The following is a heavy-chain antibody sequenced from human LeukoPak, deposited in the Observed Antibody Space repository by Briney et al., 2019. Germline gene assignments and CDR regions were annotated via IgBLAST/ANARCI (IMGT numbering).Heavy chain of an antibody. V-gene: IGHV3-33*06. D-gene: IGHD6-13*01. Sequence: PGGSLRLSCAASGFTFSSYGMHWVRQAPGKGLEWVALIWYDGSKRYYADSVKGRFTISRDNSKNTLYLQMNSLRAEDTAVYYCAKEDAAAGTHWYFDLWGRGTLVTVSS. CDR1: GFTFSSYG. J-gene: IGHJ2*01. CDR3: AKEDAAAGTHWYFDL. CDR2: IWYDGSKR.